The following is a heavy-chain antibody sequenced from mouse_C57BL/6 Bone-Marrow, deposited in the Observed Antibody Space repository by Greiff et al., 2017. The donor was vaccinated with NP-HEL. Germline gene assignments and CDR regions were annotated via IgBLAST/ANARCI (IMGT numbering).Heavy chain of an antibody. V-gene: IGHV1-63*01. J-gene: IGHJ2*01. Sequence: VQLQQSGAELVRPGTSVKMSCKASGYTFTNYWIGWAKQRPGHGLEWIGDIYPGGGYTNYNEKFKGKATLTADKSSSTAYMQFSSLTSEDSAIYYCARGNLWYPYYFDYWGQGTTLTVSS. CDR2: IYPGGGYT. D-gene: IGHD2-1*01. CDR1: GYTFTNYW. CDR3: ARGNLWYPYYFDY.